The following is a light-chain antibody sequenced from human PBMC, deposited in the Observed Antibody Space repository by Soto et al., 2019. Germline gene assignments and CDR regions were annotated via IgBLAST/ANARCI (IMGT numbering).Light chain of an antibody. CDR2: DAS. J-gene: IGKJ5*01. V-gene: IGKV3-11*01. CDR3: QQRSNWIT. Sequence: IVMTQSPATLSVSPWERATLSSRASQSVSSNLAWYQQKPGQAPRLLIYDASNRATGIPARFSGSGSGTDFPLTISSLEPEDFAVYYCQQRSNWITFGQGTRLEIK. CDR1: QSVSSN.